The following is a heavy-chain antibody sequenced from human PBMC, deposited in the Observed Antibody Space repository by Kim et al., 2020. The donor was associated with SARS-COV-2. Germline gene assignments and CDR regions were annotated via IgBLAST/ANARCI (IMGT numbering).Heavy chain of an antibody. Sequence: SETLSLTCTVSGGSISSYYWSWIRQPPGKGLEWIGYIYYSGSTNYNPSLKSRVTISVDTSKNQFSLKLSSVTAADTAVYYCAREGVGAGGFDYWGQGTLVTVSS. D-gene: IGHD1-26*01. CDR3: AREGVGAGGFDY. CDR1: GGSISSYY. J-gene: IGHJ4*02. V-gene: IGHV4-59*01. CDR2: IYYSGST.